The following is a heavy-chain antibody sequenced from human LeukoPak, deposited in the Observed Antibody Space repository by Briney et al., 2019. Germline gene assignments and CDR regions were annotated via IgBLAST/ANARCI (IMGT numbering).Heavy chain of an antibody. V-gene: IGHV3-49*03. D-gene: IGHD6-6*01. J-gene: IGHJ5*02. Sequence: GGSLRLSCAASGFTFSSYAMSWFRQAPGKGLEWVGFIRSKAYGGTTEYAASVKGRFTISRDDSKSIAYLQMNSLKTEDTAVYYCWGVYSSSSVVPWGQGTLVTVSS. CDR2: IRSKAYGGTT. CDR1: GFTFSSYA. CDR3: WGVYSSSSVVP.